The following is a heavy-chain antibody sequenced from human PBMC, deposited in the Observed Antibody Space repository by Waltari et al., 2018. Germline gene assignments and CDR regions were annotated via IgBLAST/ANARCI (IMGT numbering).Heavy chain of an antibody. V-gene: IGHV3-23*04. J-gene: IGHJ4*02. CDR1: VFTFSGYA. CDR2: ISQTDGNT. CDR3: ARDQVWGPLVEY. Sequence: EVQLVESGGGLVQPGGSLRLSCAASVFTFSGYAMSWVRQAPGKGLEWVADISQTDGNTYEADSAKGRFTSSGDNSKNTLLLQVNSLRADDTAIYYCARDQVWGPLVEYWGQGTRVTVSS. D-gene: IGHD1-26*01.